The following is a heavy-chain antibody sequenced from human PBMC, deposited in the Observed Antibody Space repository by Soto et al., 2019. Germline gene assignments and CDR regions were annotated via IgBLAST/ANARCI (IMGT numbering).Heavy chain of an antibody. J-gene: IGHJ4*02. CDR2: IYYSGST. D-gene: IGHD3-16*02. Sequence: QVQLQESGPGLVKPSQTLSLTCTVSGGSISSGGYYWSWIRQHPGKGLEWIGYIYYSGSTYYNPSLKRRVTISVDTSKNQCSLKLSSVTAADTAVYYCARATFGGVIVDYWGQGTLVTVSS. CDR3: ARATFGGVIVDY. V-gene: IGHV4-31*03. CDR1: GGSISSGGYY.